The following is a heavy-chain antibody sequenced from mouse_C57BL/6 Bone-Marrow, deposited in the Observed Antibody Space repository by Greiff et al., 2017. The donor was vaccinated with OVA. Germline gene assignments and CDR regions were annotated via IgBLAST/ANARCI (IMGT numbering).Heavy chain of an antibody. Sequence: VQRVESGPELVRPGVSVKISCKGSGYTFTDYAMHWVKQSHAKSLEWIGVISTYYGDASYNQKFKDKATMTVDKSSSTAYMELARLTSEDSAVYYCARSPVVATRDYFDYWGQGTTLTVSS. CDR1: GYTFTDYA. D-gene: IGHD1-1*01. V-gene: IGHV1-67*01. CDR2: ISTYYGDA. J-gene: IGHJ2*01. CDR3: ARSPVVATRDYFDY.